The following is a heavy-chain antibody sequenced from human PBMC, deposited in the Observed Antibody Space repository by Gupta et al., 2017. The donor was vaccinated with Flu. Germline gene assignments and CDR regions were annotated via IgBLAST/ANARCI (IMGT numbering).Heavy chain of an antibody. D-gene: IGHD3-16*01. CDR1: GFTFSSYA. Sequence: EVQLLESGGGLVQPGGSLRLSGAASGFTFSSYAMSWVRQAPGKGLEWVSAISGSGGSTYYADSVKGRFTISRDNSKNTLYLQMNSLRAEDTAVYYCAKSPPKADVMITFGGPQHWGQGTLVTVSS. V-gene: IGHV3-23*01. CDR3: AKSPPKADVMITFGGPQH. CDR2: ISGSGGST. J-gene: IGHJ1*01.